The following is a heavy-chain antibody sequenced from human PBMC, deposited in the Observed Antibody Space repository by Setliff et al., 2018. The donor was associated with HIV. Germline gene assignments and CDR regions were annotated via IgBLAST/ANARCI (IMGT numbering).Heavy chain of an antibody. V-gene: IGHV3-7*01. CDR3: ARYRDGGNGWYFDL. Sequence: GESLKISCAASGFTFSSYWMSWVRQAPGKGLEWVANIKQDGSEKYYVDSVKGRFTISRDNAKNSLYLQMNSLRAEDTAVYYCARYRDGGNGWYFDLWGRGTLVTVSS. CDR2: IKQDGSEK. D-gene: IGHD2-15*01. CDR1: GFTFSSYW. J-gene: IGHJ2*01.